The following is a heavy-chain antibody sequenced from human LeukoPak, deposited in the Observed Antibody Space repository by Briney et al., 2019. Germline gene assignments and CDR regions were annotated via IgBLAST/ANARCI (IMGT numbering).Heavy chain of an antibody. CDR1: GGSISSGGYS. V-gene: IGHV4-30-4*07. CDR3: ARAQYYYGSGGFFDY. D-gene: IGHD3-10*01. J-gene: IGHJ4*02. Sequence: PSETLSLTCAVSGGSISSGGYSWSWIRQPPGKGLEWIGYIYYSGSTYYNPSLKSRVTISVDTSKNQFSLKLSSVTAADTAVYYCARAQYYYGSGGFFDYWGQGTLVTVSS. CDR2: IYYSGST.